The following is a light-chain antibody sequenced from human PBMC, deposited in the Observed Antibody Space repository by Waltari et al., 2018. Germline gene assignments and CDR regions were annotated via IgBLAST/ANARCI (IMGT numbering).Light chain of an antibody. CDR1: QSVRTN. V-gene: IGKV3-15*01. CDR2: GAS. Sequence: VLLTQSPASLSVSPGDTVILSCRASQSVRTNLVWYQQKAGQAPRTLIYGASTRASGGPSRFSGSGSETDFTLIISSLQSEDAAVYFCQQYYVWPPITFGGGTKVEIK. J-gene: IGKJ4*01. CDR3: QQYYVWPPIT.